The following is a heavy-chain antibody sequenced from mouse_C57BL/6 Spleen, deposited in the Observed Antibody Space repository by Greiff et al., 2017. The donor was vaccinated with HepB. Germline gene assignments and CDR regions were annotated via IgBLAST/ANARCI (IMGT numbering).Heavy chain of an antibody. CDR1: GYTFTDYY. V-gene: IGHV1-26*01. Sequence: EVQLQQSGPELVKPGASVKISCKASGYTFTDYYMNWVKQSHGKSLAWIGDINPNNGGTSYNQKFKGKATLTVDKSSSTAYMELRSLTSEDSAVYYCARWTVVANYYAMDYWGQGTSVTVSS. J-gene: IGHJ4*01. D-gene: IGHD1-1*01. CDR2: INPNNGGT. CDR3: ARWTVVANYYAMDY.